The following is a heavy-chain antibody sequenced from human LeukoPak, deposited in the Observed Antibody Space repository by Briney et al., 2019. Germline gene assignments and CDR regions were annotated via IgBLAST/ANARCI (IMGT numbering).Heavy chain of an antibody. CDR1: GGSMSSYY. J-gene: IGHJ4*02. Sequence: PSETLSLTCSVSGGSMSSYYWIWIRQPPGKGLEWIGYISYSGSANYNPSLKSRVTMSVDTSKNQFSLKLSSVTAADMAIYYCARQVGIIGTTDYFDYWGQGTLVTVSS. D-gene: IGHD1-20*01. CDR3: ARQVGIIGTTDYFDY. V-gene: IGHV4-59*01. CDR2: ISYSGSA.